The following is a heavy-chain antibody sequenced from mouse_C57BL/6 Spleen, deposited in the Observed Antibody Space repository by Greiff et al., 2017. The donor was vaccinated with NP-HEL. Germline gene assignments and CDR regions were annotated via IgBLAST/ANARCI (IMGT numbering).Heavy chain of an antibody. CDR2: ISYDGSN. D-gene: IGHD1-1*01. Sequence: EVQRVESGPGLVKPSQSLSLTCSVTGYSITSGYYWNWIRQFPGNKLEWMGYISYDGSNNYNPSLKNRISITRDTSKNQFFLKLNSVTTEDTATXYCADTVVATRYFDVWGTGTTVTVSS. J-gene: IGHJ1*03. CDR3: ADTVVATRYFDV. V-gene: IGHV3-6*01. CDR1: GYSITSGYY.